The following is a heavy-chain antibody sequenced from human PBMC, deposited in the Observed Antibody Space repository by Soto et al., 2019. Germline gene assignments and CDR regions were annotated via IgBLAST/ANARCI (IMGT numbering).Heavy chain of an antibody. D-gene: IGHD6-6*01. CDR3: ARLWGYSSSSGYFQH. CDR1: GGSISSSNW. J-gene: IGHJ1*01. CDR2: IYHSGCT. V-gene: IGHV4-4*02. Sequence: SETLSLTCAVSGGSISSSNWWSWVRQPPGKGLEWIGEIYHSGCTNYNPSLKSRVTISVDKSKNQFSLKLSSVTAADTAVYYCARLWGYSSSSGYFQHWGQGTLVTVSS.